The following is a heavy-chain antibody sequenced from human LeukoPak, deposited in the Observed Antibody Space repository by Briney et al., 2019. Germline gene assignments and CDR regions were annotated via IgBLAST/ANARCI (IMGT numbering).Heavy chain of an antibody. J-gene: IGHJ4*02. CDR2: IKAKAHGGTI. D-gene: IGHD6-13*01. CDR1: RFTFINAW. V-gene: IGHV3-15*01. Sequence: GGSLRLSCAASRFTFINAWMAWVRQAPGKGLEWVGRIKAKAHGGTIEYAAPVKGRFTISRDDSKNTLYLQMNSLKTEDTAVYYCTTGRAAGINYFDYWGQGTLVTVSS. CDR3: TTGRAAGINYFDY.